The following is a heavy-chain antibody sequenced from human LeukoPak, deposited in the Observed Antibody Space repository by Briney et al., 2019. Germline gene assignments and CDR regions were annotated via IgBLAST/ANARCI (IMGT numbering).Heavy chain of an antibody. CDR3: ARERRTSYYGSGTYYYGMDV. V-gene: IGHV4-59*01. D-gene: IGHD3-10*01. Sequence: SETLSLTCTVPGGSISSFYWSWIRQPPGKGLEWIGYIYYSGSTNYNPSLKSRVTISVDTSKNQFSLKLSSVTAADTAVYYCARERRTSYYGSGTYYYGMDVWGQGTTVTVSS. CDR2: IYYSGST. J-gene: IGHJ6*02. CDR1: GGSISSFY.